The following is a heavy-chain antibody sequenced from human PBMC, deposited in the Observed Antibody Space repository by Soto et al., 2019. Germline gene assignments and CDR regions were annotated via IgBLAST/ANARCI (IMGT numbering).Heavy chain of an antibody. J-gene: IGHJ6*02. Sequence: QVQLVESGGGVVQPGRSLSLSCAASGFTFSSYGMHWVRQAPGKGLEWVAVISYDGSNKYYEDSVKGRFTISRDNSKNTLYLQMNNLRAEDTAVYYCATDLEGGMSLFHYDGVDVWGQGTTVTGSS. CDR1: GFTFSSYG. CDR2: ISYDGSNK. D-gene: IGHD2-21*01. CDR3: ATDLEGGMSLFHYDGVDV. V-gene: IGHV3-30*03.